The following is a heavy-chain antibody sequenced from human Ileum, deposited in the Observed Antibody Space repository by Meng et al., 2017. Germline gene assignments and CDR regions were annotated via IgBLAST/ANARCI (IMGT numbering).Heavy chain of an antibody. Sequence: QESGPGLGKPPGHLSLTCAVSGDSISSGNWWNWVRQSPGKGLEWIGEIFHGGTTNYNPSLKNRVTLLMDKSKNQFSLQLTSVTAADTAVFYCARGIGDIRVGFDYWGQGILVTVSS. CDR1: GDSISSGNW. CDR2: IFHGGTT. V-gene: IGHV4-4*03. J-gene: IGHJ4*02. D-gene: IGHD5-12*01. CDR3: ARGIGDIRVGFDY.